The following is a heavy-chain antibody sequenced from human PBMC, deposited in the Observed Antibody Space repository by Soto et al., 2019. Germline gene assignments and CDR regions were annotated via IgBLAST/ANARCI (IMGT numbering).Heavy chain of an antibody. CDR2: YGGSGGST. V-gene: IGHV3-23*01. Sequence: DVQLLESGGGLAQRGGSLRLSCAASGFSFSTYGMTWVRQAPGKGLEWVSYGGSGGSTYYADSVKGRFTISRDNSKSTLYLQMNSLRAEDRAVYYCVKFRGRAYHYYYMDVWGNGTTVTVSS. CDR3: VKFRGRAYHYYYMDV. CDR1: GFSFSTYG. D-gene: IGHD3-16*01. J-gene: IGHJ6*03.